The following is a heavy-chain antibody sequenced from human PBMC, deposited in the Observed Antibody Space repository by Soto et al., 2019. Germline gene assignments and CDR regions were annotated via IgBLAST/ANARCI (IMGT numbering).Heavy chain of an antibody. Sequence: QVRLQESGPGLVKPSETLTLTCTVSGGSISSYYWSWIRQPPGQGLEWIGYIYYSRSTNYNPSLKSRVTISVDTSKNQFSLKLSSVTAADTAVYYCARRYGANFDYWGQGTLVTVSS. CDR2: IYYSRST. V-gene: IGHV4-59*01. CDR1: GGSISSYY. CDR3: ARRYGANFDY. D-gene: IGHD1-26*01. J-gene: IGHJ4*02.